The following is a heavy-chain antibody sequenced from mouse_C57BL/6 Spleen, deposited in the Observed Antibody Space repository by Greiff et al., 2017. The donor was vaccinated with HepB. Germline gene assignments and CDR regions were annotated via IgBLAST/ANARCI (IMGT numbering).Heavy chain of an antibody. CDR3: ERGDDGYYPAWFAY. D-gene: IGHD2-3*01. V-gene: IGHV1-18*01. CDR1: GYTFTDYN. J-gene: IGHJ3*01. CDR2: INPNNGGT. Sequence: VQLKESGPELVKPGASVKIPCKASGYTFTDYNMDWVKQSHGKSLEWIGDINPNNGGTIYNQKFKGKATLTVDKSSSTAYMERRSLTSEDTAVYCCERGDDGYYPAWFAYWGQGTLVTVSA.